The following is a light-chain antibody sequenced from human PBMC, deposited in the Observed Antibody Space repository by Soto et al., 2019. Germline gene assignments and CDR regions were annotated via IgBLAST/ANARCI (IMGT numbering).Light chain of an antibody. Sequence: EIVLTQSPGTLSLSPGERATLSCRASHSVSSSYLAWYQQKPGQAPRLLIYGASSRATGIPDRFSGSGSGTDFTLTISRLEPEDFAVYYCQQYGSSPYLTWTFGQGTKVDIK. V-gene: IGKV3-20*01. J-gene: IGKJ1*01. CDR3: QQYGSSPYLTWT. CDR1: HSVSSSY. CDR2: GAS.